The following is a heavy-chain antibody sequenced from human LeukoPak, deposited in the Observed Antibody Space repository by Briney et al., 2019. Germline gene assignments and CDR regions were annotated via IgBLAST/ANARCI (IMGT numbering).Heavy chain of an antibody. CDR2: ISYDGSNK. D-gene: IGHD3-22*01. J-gene: IGHJ4*02. CDR1: GFTFSSYA. CDR3: AKGSTNYYDGSGTVDY. Sequence: PGGSLRLSCAASGFTFSSYAMHWVRQAPGKGLEWVAVISYDGSNKYYADSVKGRFTISRDNSKNTLYLQMNSLRAEDTAVYYCAKGSTNYYDGSGTVDYWGQGTLVPVSS. V-gene: IGHV3-30*04.